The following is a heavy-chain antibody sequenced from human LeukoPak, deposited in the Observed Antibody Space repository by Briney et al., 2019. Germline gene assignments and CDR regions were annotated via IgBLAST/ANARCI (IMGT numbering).Heavy chain of an antibody. CDR3: ARGSLAHGGGIDAFDI. V-gene: IGHV4-59*01. J-gene: IGHJ3*02. D-gene: IGHD2-15*01. Sequence: SETLSLTCTVSGGSISSYYWSWIRQPPGKGLEWIGYIYYSGSTNYNPSLKSRVTISVDTSKNQFSLKLSSVTAADTAVYYRARGSLAHGGGIDAFDIWGQGTMVTVSS. CDR1: GGSISSYY. CDR2: IYYSGST.